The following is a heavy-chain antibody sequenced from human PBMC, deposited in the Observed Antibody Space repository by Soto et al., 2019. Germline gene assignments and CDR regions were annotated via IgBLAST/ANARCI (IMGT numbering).Heavy chain of an antibody. V-gene: IGHV3-23*01. CDR3: AREANTIYAPHGLDV. CDR1: GFSLRDHA. Sequence: LQSGGGVVQPGESLRLSCAASGFSLRDHALSWVRQAAGGGLEWVSGISGSEDRTNYADFVRGRFIISKDRAKNLLFLQMNSLTIEDTATYYCAREANTIYAPHGLDVWGQGTAVTVSS. D-gene: IGHD3-3*01. J-gene: IGHJ6*02. CDR2: ISGSEDRT.